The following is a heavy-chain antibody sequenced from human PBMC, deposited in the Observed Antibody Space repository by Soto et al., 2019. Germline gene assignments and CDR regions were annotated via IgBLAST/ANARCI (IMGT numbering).Heavy chain of an antibody. D-gene: IGHD3-22*01. CDR3: AALFHSVSSGYPLNY. J-gene: IGHJ4*02. V-gene: IGHV4-39*01. Sequence: PSETLSHTCTVAGGSTSSRRSYWGCIRQPPGKGLEWVGSIYYLGNTYYNPSLGGRVSISVDTSKNQFSLKLNSVTAADTAIFYCAALFHSVSSGYPLNYLGQGTLVTVSS. CDR2: IYYLGNT. CDR1: GGSTSSRRSY.